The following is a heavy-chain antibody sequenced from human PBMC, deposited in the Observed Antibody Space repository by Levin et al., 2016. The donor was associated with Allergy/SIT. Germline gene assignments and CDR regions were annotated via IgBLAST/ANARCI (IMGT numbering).Heavy chain of an antibody. Sequence: SVKVSCKASGGTFSSYAISWVRQAPGQGLEWMGGIIPIFGTANYAQKFQGRVTITADESTSTAYMELSSLRSEDTAVYYCARASGGTPTGYYYGMDVWGQGTTVTVSS. CDR3: ARASGGTPTGYYYGMDV. V-gene: IGHV1-69*13. J-gene: IGHJ6*02. D-gene: IGHD2-15*01. CDR2: IIPIFGTA. CDR1: GGTFSSYA.